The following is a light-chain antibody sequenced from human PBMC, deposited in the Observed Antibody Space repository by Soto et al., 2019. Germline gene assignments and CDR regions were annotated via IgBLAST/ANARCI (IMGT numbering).Light chain of an antibody. J-gene: IGKJ1*01. CDR2: GAS. Sequence: DIQMTQSPSSLSAAIGDRVTITCRASQSIKNYLNWYQHKPGAAPKLLIFGASNLESGVPSRFSGSGSGTEFTLTISSLQPDDFATYYCQQYNSSPWTFGQGTKVDIK. V-gene: IGKV1-39*01. CDR1: QSIKNY. CDR3: QQYNSSPWT.